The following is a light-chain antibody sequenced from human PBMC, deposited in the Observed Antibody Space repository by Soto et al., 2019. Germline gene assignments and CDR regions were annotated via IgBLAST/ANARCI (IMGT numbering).Light chain of an antibody. J-gene: IGKJ5*01. CDR2: DAS. V-gene: IGKV3-11*01. CDR3: QQRSNWPPIT. CDR1: QSVSSD. Sequence: EIVLAPSPGPLSFSSGAVATLPRRASQSVSSDLAWYQQKPGQAPRLLIYDASNRATGIPARFSGSGSGTDFTLTISSLEAEDFAVYYCQQRSNWPPITFGQGTRLEI.